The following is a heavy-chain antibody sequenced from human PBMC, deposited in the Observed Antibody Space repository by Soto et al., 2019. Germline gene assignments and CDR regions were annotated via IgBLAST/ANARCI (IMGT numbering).Heavy chain of an antibody. Sequence: QVQLVQSGAEVKKPGSSVKVSCKASGGTFSSYAISWVRQAPGQGLEWMGGIIPIFGTANYAQKFQGRVTITADECTSTAYMELSSLRSEDTAVYYCARGDHYDSSGYYAYYFDYWGQGTLVTVSS. CDR1: GGTFSSYA. J-gene: IGHJ4*02. CDR2: IIPIFGTA. CDR3: ARGDHYDSSGYYAYYFDY. V-gene: IGHV1-69*12. D-gene: IGHD3-22*01.